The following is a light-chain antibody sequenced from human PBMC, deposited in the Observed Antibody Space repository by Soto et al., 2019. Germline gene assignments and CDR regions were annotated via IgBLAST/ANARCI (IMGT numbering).Light chain of an antibody. Sequence: EIVLTQSPGTLSLSPGERATFSCRASQRVASNYLAWYQQKPGQAPRLLIHGASSRATGIPDRFSGSGSGTDFTLTISRLEPEDSAVYYCQQYDSSPPMYTFGQGTKLEI. J-gene: IGKJ2*01. CDR2: GAS. V-gene: IGKV3-20*01. CDR1: QRVASNY. CDR3: QQYDSSPPMYT.